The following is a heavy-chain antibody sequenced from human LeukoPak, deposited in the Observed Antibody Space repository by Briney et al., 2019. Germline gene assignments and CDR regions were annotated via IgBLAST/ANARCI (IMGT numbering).Heavy chain of an antibody. CDR2: ISWNSGSI. CDR3: ARESPDYDILTGYYKSTYFDY. Sequence: GRSLRLSCAASGFTFDDYAMHWVRQAPGKGLEWVSGISWNSGSIGYADSVKGRFTISRDNAKNSLYLQMNSLRAEDTAVYYCARESPDYDILTGYYKSTYFDYWGQGTLVTVSS. J-gene: IGHJ4*02. CDR1: GFTFDDYA. D-gene: IGHD3-9*01. V-gene: IGHV3-9*01.